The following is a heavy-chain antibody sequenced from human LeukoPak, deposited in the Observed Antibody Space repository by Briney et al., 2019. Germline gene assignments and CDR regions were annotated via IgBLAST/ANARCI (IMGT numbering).Heavy chain of an antibody. Sequence: GGSRRLSCAASGFTFSSYWMSWVRQAPGKGLEWVANIKQDGSEKYYVDSVKGRFTISRDNAKNSLYLQMNSLRAEDTAVYYCARDLGDDYDILTGYYDYWGHGTLVTVSS. CDR1: GFTFSSYW. D-gene: IGHD3-9*01. CDR2: IKQDGSEK. V-gene: IGHV3-7*01. CDR3: ARDLGDDYDILTGYYDY. J-gene: IGHJ4*01.